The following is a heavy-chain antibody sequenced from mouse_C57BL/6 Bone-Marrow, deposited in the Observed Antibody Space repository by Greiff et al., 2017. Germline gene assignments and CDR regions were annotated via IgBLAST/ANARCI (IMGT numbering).Heavy chain of an antibody. D-gene: IGHD2-2*01. V-gene: IGHV1-61*01. CDR3: ARDVYDGIGYHYAMDY. CDR2: IYPTDSAP. Sequence: VQLQQPGAELVRPGSSVKLSCKASGYTFTSYWMGWVKQRPGPGLEWIGNIYPTDSAPHYNQKFKDKATLTVDKSSSTAYMHVSSLTSEDSAFYYCARDVYDGIGYHYAMDYWGQGTSVTVSS. CDR1: GYTFTSYW. J-gene: IGHJ4*01.